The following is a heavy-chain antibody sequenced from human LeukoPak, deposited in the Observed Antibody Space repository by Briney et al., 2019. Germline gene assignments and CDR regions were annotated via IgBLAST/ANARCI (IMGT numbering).Heavy chain of an antibody. V-gene: IGHV4-59*12. J-gene: IGHJ4*02. D-gene: IGHD3-10*01. CDR2: IYYSGST. CDR1: GGSISSYY. CDR3: ARDSGSGNYEG. Sequence: PSETLSLTCTVSGGSISSYYWSWIRQPPGKGLEWIGYIYYSGSTNYNPSLKSRLTMSVDTSKNQFSLRLSSVTAADTAVYCCARDSGSGNYEGWGQGTLVTVSS.